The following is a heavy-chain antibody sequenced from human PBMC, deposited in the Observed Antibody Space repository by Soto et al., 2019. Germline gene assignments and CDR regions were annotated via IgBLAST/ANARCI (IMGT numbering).Heavy chain of an antibody. CDR3: ATDVNWGSKDY. D-gene: IGHD7-27*01. V-gene: IGHV3-15*01. CDR2: IKSKTDGRTK. J-gene: IGHJ4*02. CDR1: GFTFSNAW. Sequence: GGSLRLSCAASGFTFSNAWMSWVRQAPGKGLEWVGRIKSKTDGRTKDYAAPVKGRFTISRDDTKNTLYLQMNSLKTEDTAVYYCATDVNWGSKDYWGQGTLVTVSS.